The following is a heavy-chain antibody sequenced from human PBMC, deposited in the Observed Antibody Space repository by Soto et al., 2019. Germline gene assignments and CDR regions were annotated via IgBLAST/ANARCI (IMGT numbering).Heavy chain of an antibody. CDR1: GYTFTDYW. CDR2: INPSDSYT. J-gene: IGHJ6*02. V-gene: IGHV5-10-1*01. Sequence: GESLKISCKGSGYTFTDYWISWVRQMPGKGLEWMGRINPSDSYTYYSPSFQGHVTISADKSISAVFLQWSSLRASDTAMYYCARVPTYYYYGMDVWGQGTTVTVSS. CDR3: ARVPTYYYYGMDV.